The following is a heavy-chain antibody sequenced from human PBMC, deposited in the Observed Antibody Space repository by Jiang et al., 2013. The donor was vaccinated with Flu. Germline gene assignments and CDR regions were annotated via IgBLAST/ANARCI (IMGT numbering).Heavy chain of an antibody. CDR2: IFYSGNT. J-gene: IGHJ6*02. V-gene: IGHV4-59*01. D-gene: IGHD5-24*01. CDR3: ARGMATISYYYGMDV. CDR1: GGSMTNYY. Sequence: GLVKPSGTLSLTCTVSGGSMTNYYWSWIRQPPGEGLEWIGYIFYSGNTNYNPSLQSRVTISIDTSRSQFSLRLSSVTAADTGVYYCARGMATISYYYGMDVWGQGTTVTV.